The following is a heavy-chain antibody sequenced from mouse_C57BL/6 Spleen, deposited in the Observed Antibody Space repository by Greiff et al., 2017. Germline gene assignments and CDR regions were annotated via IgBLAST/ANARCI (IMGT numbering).Heavy chain of an antibody. CDR2: IDPSDSYT. V-gene: IGHV1-69*01. J-gene: IGHJ2*01. Sequence: QVQLKQPGAELVMPGASVKLSCKASGYTFTSYWMHWVKQRPGQGLEWIGEIDPSDSYTNYNQKFKGKSTLTVDKSSSTAYMQLSSLTSEDSAVYYCARRVYYGSPYYFDYWGQGTTLTVSS. CDR1: GYTFTSYW. D-gene: IGHD1-1*01. CDR3: ARRVYYGSPYYFDY.